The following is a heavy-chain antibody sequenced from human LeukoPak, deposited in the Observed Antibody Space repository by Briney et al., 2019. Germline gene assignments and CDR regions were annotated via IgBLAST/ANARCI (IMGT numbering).Heavy chain of an antibody. J-gene: IGHJ3*01. CDR3: ARAIGARWELLGAFDF. D-gene: IGHD1-26*01. Sequence: GGSLRLSCAASGFTFSSYSMNWVRQAPGKGLEWVSSISSSSSYIYYADSVKGRFIISRDNAKNSLYLQMNSLRAEDTAVYYCARAIGARWELLGAFDFWSQGTMVTVSS. V-gene: IGHV3-21*01. CDR2: ISSSSSYI. CDR1: GFTFSSYS.